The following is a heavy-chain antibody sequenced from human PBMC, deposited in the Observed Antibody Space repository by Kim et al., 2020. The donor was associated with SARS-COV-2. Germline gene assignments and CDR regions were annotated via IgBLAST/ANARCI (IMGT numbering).Heavy chain of an antibody. CDR3: ARIAGGKAKYYFDY. CDR2: IYYSGST. Sequence: SETLSLTCTVSGGSISSGGYYWSWIRQHPGKGLEWIGYIYYSGSTYYNPSLKSRVTISVDTSKNQFSLKLSSLTAADTAVYYCARIAGGKAKYYFDYWGQGTLVTVSS. CDR1: GGSISSGGYY. J-gene: IGHJ4*02. V-gene: IGHV4-31*03. D-gene: IGHD3-16*01.